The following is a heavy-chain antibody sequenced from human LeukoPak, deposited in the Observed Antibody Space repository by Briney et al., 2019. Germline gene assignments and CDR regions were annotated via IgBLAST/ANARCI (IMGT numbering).Heavy chain of an antibody. CDR2: IYPGDSDT. Sequence: GESLKISCKGSGYRFSEYWIGWVRQMPGKGLEWMGNIYPGDSDTRYSPSFQGQVTISADKSISTAYLQWSSLKASDTAIYYCATRPGVISHIDSWGQGTLVTVSS. CDR1: GYRFSEYW. V-gene: IGHV5-51*01. CDR3: ATRPGVISHIDS. D-gene: IGHD3-10*01. J-gene: IGHJ4*02.